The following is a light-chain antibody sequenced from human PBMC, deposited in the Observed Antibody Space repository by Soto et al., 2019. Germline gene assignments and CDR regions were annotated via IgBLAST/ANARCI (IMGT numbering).Light chain of an antibody. J-gene: IGLJ3*02. CDR3: SSYTLSSPWV. CDR2: EVT. Sequence: QSALTQPASVSGSPGQSITISCTGTSNDIGLYNYVSWYQQHPGKDPKLVIYEVTYRPSGVSDRLSGSKSDNTASLTISVLQAEDEADYYCSSYTLSSPWVFGGGTKVTVL. V-gene: IGLV2-14*01. CDR1: SNDIGLYNY.